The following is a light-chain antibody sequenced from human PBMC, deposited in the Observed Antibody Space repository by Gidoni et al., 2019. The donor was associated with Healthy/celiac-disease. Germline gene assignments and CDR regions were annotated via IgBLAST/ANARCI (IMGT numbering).Light chain of an antibody. CDR3: SSNTSSSTWV. CDR2: EVS. V-gene: IGLV2-14*01. J-gene: IGLJ3*02. CDR1: SSDVGGYNY. Sequence: QSALTQPASVSGSPGQTITISCTGTSSDVGGYNYVSSYQQHPGKAPKLMIYEVSNRPSGVSNRFSGSKSGNTASLTISGLQAEDEADYYCSSNTSSSTWVFGGGTKLTVL.